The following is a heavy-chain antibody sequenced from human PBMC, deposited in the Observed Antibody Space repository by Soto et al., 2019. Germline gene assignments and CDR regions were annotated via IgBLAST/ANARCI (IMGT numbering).Heavy chain of an antibody. CDR1: GGSISTTNW. CDR2: IYHSEST. D-gene: IGHD6-19*01. J-gene: IGHJ3*02. V-gene: IGHV4-4*02. Sequence: SETLSLTCAVSGGSISTTNWWSWVRQPPGKGLEWIGEIYHSESTNYNPSLKSRVTMSVDKSKSQFSLKLSSVTAADTAVYYCARDQISGSAFDIWGQGTIVTVSS. CDR3: ARDQISGSAFDI.